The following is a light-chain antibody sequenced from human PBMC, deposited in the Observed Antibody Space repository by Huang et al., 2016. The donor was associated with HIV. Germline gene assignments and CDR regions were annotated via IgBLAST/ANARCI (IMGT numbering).Light chain of an antibody. V-gene: IGKV1-39*01. J-gene: IGKJ3*01. CDR1: RSIINY. CDR3: QQSYSSPRFT. Sequence: DIQMNQSPSSLSASLGDRVTITCRASRSIINYLNWYQQCSGKAPRPLIYAASSVQSGGASMFSGSGSGTDFTLTISSLQPEDLSTYYYQQSYSSPRFTFGPGTKVDIK. CDR2: AAS.